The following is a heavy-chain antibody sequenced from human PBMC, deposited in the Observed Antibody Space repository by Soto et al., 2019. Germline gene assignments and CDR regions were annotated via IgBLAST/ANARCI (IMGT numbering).Heavy chain of an antibody. Sequence: SVKVSCKASGGTFSSDAVSWVRQAPGQGLEWMGGLIPILGTAHYAQKFQGRVTITADESTNTAYMELSSLRSDDTAVYYCARASGYVSGWYHDYWGQGTRVTVSS. CDR3: ARASGYVSGWYHDY. D-gene: IGHD6-19*01. V-gene: IGHV1-69*13. J-gene: IGHJ4*02. CDR2: LIPILGTA. CDR1: GGTFSSDA.